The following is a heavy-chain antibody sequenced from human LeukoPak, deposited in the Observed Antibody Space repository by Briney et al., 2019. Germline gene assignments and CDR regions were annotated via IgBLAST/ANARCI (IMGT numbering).Heavy chain of an antibody. V-gene: IGHV1-18*01. CDR3: ARDPSNSSGYHAHFDS. Sequence: GASVRVSCKASGYTFTHHGISWVRQAPGQGLEWTGWISCYNGDTMYAQNVQGRVTMTTDTSTRTAYIELRSLRSDDTAMYYCARDPSNSSGYHAHFDSWGQGTLVTVSS. J-gene: IGHJ4*02. CDR1: GYTFTHHG. D-gene: IGHD3-22*01. CDR2: ISCYNGDT.